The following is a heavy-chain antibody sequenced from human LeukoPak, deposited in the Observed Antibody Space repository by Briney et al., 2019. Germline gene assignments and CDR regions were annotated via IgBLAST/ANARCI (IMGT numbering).Heavy chain of an antibody. CDR1: GYSFTSYW. CDR3: ARHTGTTLRTSYYYYYGMDV. CDR2: IYPGDPDT. J-gene: IGHJ6*02. D-gene: IGHD1-1*01. V-gene: IGHV5-51*01. Sequence: PGESLKISCKGSGYSFTSYWIGWVRQMPGKGLEWMGIIYPGDPDTRYSPSFQGQVTISADKSISTAYLQWSSLKASDTAMYYCARHTGTTLRTSYYYYYGMDVWGQGTTVAVSS.